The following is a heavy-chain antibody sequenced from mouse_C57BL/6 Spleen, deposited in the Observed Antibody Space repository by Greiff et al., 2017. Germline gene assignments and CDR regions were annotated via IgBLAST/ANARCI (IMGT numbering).Heavy chain of an antibody. Sequence: EVKLQESGGDLVKPGGSLKLSCAASGFTFSSYGMSWVRQTPDKRLEWVATISSGGSYTYYPDSVKGRFTISRDNAKNTLYLQMSSLKSEDTAMYYCARQGYYGSSYGYAMDYWGQGTSVTVSS. CDR2: ISSGGSYT. D-gene: IGHD1-1*01. CDR3: ARQGYYGSSYGYAMDY. CDR1: GFTFSSYG. J-gene: IGHJ4*01. V-gene: IGHV5-6*01.